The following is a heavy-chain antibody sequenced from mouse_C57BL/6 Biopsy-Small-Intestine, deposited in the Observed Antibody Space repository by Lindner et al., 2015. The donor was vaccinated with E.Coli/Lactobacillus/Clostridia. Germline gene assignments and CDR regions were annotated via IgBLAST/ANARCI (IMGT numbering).Heavy chain of an antibody. CDR1: GYTFSIYS. CDR3: ARAGATVTRFFDY. J-gene: IGHJ2*03. CDR2: ISADSGNT. Sequence: SVKVSCKASGYTFSIYSVSWVRQAPGQGLEWMGWISADSGNTDYAQKFQGRVTMTTDTSTSTAYMELRNLRSDDTAFYYCARAGATVTRFFDYWGQGTRVTVSS. V-gene: IGHV1-4*01. D-gene: IGHD2-13*01.